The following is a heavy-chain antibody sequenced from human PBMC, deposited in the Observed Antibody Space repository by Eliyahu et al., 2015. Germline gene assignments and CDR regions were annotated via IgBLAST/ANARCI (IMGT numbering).Heavy chain of an antibody. CDR2: IGTAGDT. V-gene: IGHV3-13*01. D-gene: IGHD7-27*01. Sequence: EVQLVESGGGLVQPGGSLRLSCAASXFTFSSYDMPWVRQATGKGLEWVSAIGTAGDTYYPGSVKGRFTISRENAKNSLYLQMNSLRAGDTAVYYCARDGRTGDPYGMDVWGQGTTVTVSS. CDR3: ARDGRTGDPYGMDV. J-gene: IGHJ6*02. CDR1: XFTFSSYD.